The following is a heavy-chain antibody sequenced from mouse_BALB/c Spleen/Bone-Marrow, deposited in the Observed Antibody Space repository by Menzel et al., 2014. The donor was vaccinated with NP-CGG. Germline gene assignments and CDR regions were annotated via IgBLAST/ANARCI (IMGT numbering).Heavy chain of an antibody. D-gene: IGHD4-1*01. Sequence: EVKLVESGGGLVKPGGSLKLSCTASGFAFSNCDMSWVRQTPEKRLEWVATITGGGNTYYPDIVTGRFTISRDNARNTLYLQMSSLRSEDTALYYCARVWDWFAYWGQGTPVTVST. J-gene: IGHJ3*01. CDR2: ITGGGNT. V-gene: IGHV5-9*02. CDR3: ARVWDWFAY. CDR1: GFAFSNCD.